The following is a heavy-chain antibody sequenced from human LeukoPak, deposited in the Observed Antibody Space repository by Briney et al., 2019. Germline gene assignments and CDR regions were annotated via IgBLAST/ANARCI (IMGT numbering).Heavy chain of an antibody. V-gene: IGHV5-51*01. CDR1: GYSFTSYW. CDR2: IYPGDSDT. D-gene: IGHD2-2*01. J-gene: IGHJ4*02. CDR3: ARSYCSSTSCSPNFDY. Sequence: GESLKISCKGSGYSFTSYWIGWVRQMPGKGLEWMGIIYPGDSDTRYGPSFQGQVTISADKSISTAYLQWSSLKASDTAMYYCARSYCSSTSCSPNFDYWGQGTLVTVSS.